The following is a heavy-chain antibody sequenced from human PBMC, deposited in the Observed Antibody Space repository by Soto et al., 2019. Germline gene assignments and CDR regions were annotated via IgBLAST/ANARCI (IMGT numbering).Heavy chain of an antibody. CDR1: GYTFTSYG. CDR2: ISAYNGNT. CDR3: ARVIVVVPAGKSGMDV. D-gene: IGHD2-2*01. V-gene: IGHV1-18*04. J-gene: IGHJ6*02. Sequence: ASVKVSCKASGYTFTSYGISWVRQAPGQGLEWMGWISAYNGNTNSAQKLQGRVTMTTDTSTSTAYMELRSLRSDDTAVYYCARVIVVVPAGKSGMDVWGQGTTVTVSS.